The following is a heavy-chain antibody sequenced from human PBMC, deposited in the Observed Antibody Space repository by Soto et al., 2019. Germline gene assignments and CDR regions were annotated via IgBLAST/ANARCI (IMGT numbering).Heavy chain of an antibody. D-gene: IGHD5-18*01. V-gene: IGHV3-11*01. CDR2: ISSSGSTI. CDR3: ARAGGGYSYGYGLYYYYGMDV. J-gene: IGHJ6*02. Sequence: GGSLRLSCAASAFTFSDYYMSWLRQAPGKGLEWVSYISSSGSTIYYADSVKGRFTISRDNAKNSLYLQMNSLRAEDTAVYYCARAGGGYSYGYGLYYYYGMDVWGQGTTVTVSS. CDR1: AFTFSDYY.